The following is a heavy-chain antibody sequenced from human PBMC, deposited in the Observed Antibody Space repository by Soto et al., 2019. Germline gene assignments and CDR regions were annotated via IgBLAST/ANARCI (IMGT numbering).Heavy chain of an antibody. J-gene: IGHJ4*02. V-gene: IGHV2-5*02. D-gene: IGHD5-12*01. CDR2: IYWDDDK. Sequence: QITLKESGPTLVKPTQTLTLTCTFSGFSLSTSGVGVGWIRQPPGKALEWLALIYWDDDKRYSPSLKSRLTITKDNSKNQVVLTMTNIDPVDTATYYCAHRERGYSGYGHFDYWGQGTLVTVSS. CDR3: AHRERGYSGYGHFDY. CDR1: GFSLSTSGVG.